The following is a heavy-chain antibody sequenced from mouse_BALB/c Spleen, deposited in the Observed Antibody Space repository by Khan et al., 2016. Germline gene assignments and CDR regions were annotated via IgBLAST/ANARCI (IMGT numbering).Heavy chain of an antibody. D-gene: IGHD2-14*01. V-gene: IGHV3-2*02. CDR2: ISYSGST. J-gene: IGHJ3*01. Sequence: EVQLQESGPGLVKPSQSLSLTCTVTGYSITSDYAWNWIRQFPGNKLEWMGYISYSGSTSYNPSLKSRNSITRDTSKNQFFLQLNSVTTEDTATYYCARNGNRYERTWFAYWGQGTLVIVSA. CDR3: ARNGNRYERTWFAY. CDR1: GYSITSDYA.